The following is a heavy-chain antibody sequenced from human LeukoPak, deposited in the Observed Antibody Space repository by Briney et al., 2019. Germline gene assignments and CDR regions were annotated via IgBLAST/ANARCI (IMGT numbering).Heavy chain of an antibody. CDR3: ARDPDY. V-gene: IGHV4-4*02. Sequence: SATLSLTFAVSGGSISSNNWWSWVRQPPGKGLEWIGYIYYSGSTNYNPSLKSRVTISVDTSKNQFSLKLSSVTAADTAVYYCARDPDYWGQGTLVTVSS. CDR1: GGSISSNNW. J-gene: IGHJ4*02. CDR2: IYYSGST.